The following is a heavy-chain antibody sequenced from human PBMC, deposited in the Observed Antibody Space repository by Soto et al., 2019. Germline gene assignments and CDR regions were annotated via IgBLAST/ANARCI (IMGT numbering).Heavy chain of an antibody. V-gene: IGHV2-26*04. CDR3: ASTYTTSWYWFDP. CDR1: GFSLSNAGLG. CDR2: IFSNDEK. D-gene: IGHD6-13*01. J-gene: IGHJ5*02. Sequence: QVTVKESGPVLVKPTETLTLTCTVSGFSLSNAGLGVSWIRQPPGKALEWLAHIFSNDEKSYSTSLKSRLTISNDTSQRQVVLTMTNVDPVDTATYYCASTYTTSWYWFDPWGQGTLVTVSS.